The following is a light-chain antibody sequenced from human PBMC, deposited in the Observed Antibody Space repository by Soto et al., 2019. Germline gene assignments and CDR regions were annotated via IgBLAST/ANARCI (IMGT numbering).Light chain of an antibody. Sequence: QSVLTQPASVSGSPGQSITISCTGTSSDIGGYKHVSWYQQHPGKAPKLMIYEVSNRPSGVSNRFSGSKSGNTASLTISGLQAEDEADYYCSSYTSSTTYTYVFGTGTKVTVL. CDR2: EVS. CDR3: SSYTSSTTYTYV. CDR1: SSDIGGYKH. V-gene: IGLV2-14*01. J-gene: IGLJ1*01.